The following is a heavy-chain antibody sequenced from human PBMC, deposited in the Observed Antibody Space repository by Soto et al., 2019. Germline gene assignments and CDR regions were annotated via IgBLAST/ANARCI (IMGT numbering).Heavy chain of an antibody. V-gene: IGHV3-33*01. CDR3: ARDRVVAATAYYYYYGMDV. J-gene: IGHJ6*02. D-gene: IGHD2-15*01. CDR1: GFTFSSYG. Sequence: GGSLRLSCAASGFTFSSYGMHWVRQAPGKGLEWVAVIWYDGSNKYYADSVKGRFTISRDNSKNTLYLQMNSLRAEDTAVYYCARDRVVAATAYYYYYGMDVWGQGTTVTVSS. CDR2: IWYDGSNK.